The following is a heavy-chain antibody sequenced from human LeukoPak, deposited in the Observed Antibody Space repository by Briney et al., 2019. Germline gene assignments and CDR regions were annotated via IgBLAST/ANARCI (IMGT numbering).Heavy chain of an antibody. CDR1: GGTFSSYT. CDR3: ASKGDTYCGGDCYSN. V-gene: IGHV1-69*02. CDR2: IIPILGIA. D-gene: IGHD2-21*01. J-gene: IGHJ4*02. Sequence: SVKVSCKASGGTFSSYTISWLRQAPGQGLEWMGRIIPILGIANYAQKFQGRVTITADKSTSTAYVELSSLRSEDTAVYYCASKGDTYCGGDCYSNWGQGTLVTVSS.